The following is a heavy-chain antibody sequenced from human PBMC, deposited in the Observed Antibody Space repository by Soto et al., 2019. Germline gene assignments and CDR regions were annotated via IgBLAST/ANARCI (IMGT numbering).Heavy chain of an antibody. D-gene: IGHD3-10*01. CDR3: ARSPLSTPGGHWFDP. CDR2: IYYSGST. Sequence: SETLSLTCTVSGGSISSSSYYWGWIRQPPGKGLEWIGSIYYSGSTYYNPSLKSRVTISVDTSKNQFSLKLSSVTAADTAVYYCARSPLSTPGGHWFDPWGQGTLVTVSS. CDR1: GGSISSSSYY. V-gene: IGHV4-39*01. J-gene: IGHJ5*02.